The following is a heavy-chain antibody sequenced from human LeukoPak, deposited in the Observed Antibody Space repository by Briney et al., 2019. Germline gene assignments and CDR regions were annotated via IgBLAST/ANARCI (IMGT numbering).Heavy chain of an antibody. CDR3: ARSIQSGSLFDP. Sequence: SVKVSCKASGGTFSSYAISWVRQAPGQGLEWMGGIIPIFGTANYAQKFQGRVTITTDESTSTAYMELSSLRSEDTAVYYCARSIQSGSLFDPWGQGTLVTVSS. V-gene: IGHV1-69*05. D-gene: IGHD3-3*01. CDR2: IIPIFGTA. CDR1: GGTFSSYA. J-gene: IGHJ5*02.